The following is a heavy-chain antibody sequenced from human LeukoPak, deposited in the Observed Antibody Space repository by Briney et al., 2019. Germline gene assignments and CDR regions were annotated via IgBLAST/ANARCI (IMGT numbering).Heavy chain of an antibody. CDR1: GFTLTGNA. J-gene: IGHJ4*02. Sequence: PGGSLRLSCAASGFTLTGNAMSWVRQAPGRGLEWVSGVGGDDRTHYADSVKGRFTISRDNAKNSLYLQMNSLRAEDTAVYYCARDRYSSSSENFDYWGQGTLVTVSS. D-gene: IGHD6-6*01. CDR2: VGGDDRT. V-gene: IGHV3-23*01. CDR3: ARDRYSSSSENFDY.